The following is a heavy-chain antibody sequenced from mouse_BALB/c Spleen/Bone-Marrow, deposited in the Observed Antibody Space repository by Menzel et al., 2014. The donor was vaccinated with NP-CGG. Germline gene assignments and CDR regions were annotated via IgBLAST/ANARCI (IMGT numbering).Heavy chain of an antibody. J-gene: IGHJ2*01. Sequence: VQLQQSGAELVKPGASVELSCTASGFNIKDTYMHWVKQRPEQGLEWIGRIDPANGNTKYDPKFQGKATITADTSSNTAYLQLSSLTSEDTAVYYCARYRLGTYFDHWGQGTILTVSS. V-gene: IGHV14-3*02. D-gene: IGHD1-2*01. CDR2: IDPANGNT. CDR1: GFNIKDTY. CDR3: ARYRLGTYFDH.